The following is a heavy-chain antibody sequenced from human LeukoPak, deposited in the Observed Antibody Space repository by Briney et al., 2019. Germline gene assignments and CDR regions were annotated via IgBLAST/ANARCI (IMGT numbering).Heavy chain of an antibody. D-gene: IGHD3-22*01. CDR1: GGSINSYY. CDR3: ARRQYYDSSGYWYYFDY. Sequence: SETLSLTCTVSGGSINSYYWNWIRQPPGQGLEWIGQIYYSGSTNYNPSLKSRVTISVDTSKNQFSLNPSSVTAADTAVYYCARRQYYDSSGYWYYFDYWGQGTLVTVSS. CDR2: IYYSGST. V-gene: IGHV4-59*08. J-gene: IGHJ4*02.